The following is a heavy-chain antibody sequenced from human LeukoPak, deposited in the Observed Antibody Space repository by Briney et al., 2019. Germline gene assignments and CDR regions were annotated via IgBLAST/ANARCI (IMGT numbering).Heavy chain of an antibody. V-gene: IGHV4-34*01. CDR1: GFTFSSYG. J-gene: IGHJ6*03. CDR2: ISHSGST. Sequence: GSLRLSCEASGFTFSSYGVSWVRQAPGKGLEWIGEISHSGSTNYNPSLKSRVTISVDTSKNQFSLKLSSVTAADTAVYYCARVRYYYDSSGYSKSYYYYYMDVWGKGTTVTISS. D-gene: IGHD3-22*01. CDR3: ARVRYYYDSSGYSKSYYYYYMDV.